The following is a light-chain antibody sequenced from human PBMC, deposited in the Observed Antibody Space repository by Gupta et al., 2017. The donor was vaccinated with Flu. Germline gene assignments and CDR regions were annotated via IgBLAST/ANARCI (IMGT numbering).Light chain of an antibody. CDR1: QSVSSSY. CDR2: GAS. J-gene: IGKJ4*01. CDR3: QQDGRSPLT. Sequence: GTLSLSPGERATLSCRASQSVSSSYLAWYQQKPGQAPRLLIYGASSRATGIPDRISGSGSGTDFTLTISRLEPEDFAVYYCQQDGRSPLTFGGGTKVEIK. V-gene: IGKV3-20*01.